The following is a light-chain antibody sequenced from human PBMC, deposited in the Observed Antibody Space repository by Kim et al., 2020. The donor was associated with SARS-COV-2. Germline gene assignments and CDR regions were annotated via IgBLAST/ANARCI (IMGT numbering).Light chain of an antibody. V-gene: IGKV1-5*01. CDR3: QQYDSREFT. CDR2: EAS. Sequence: SASVRDRVTITCRASQSISSWLVWYQQKSGTGPKVLSYEASVLESGVPSRFSARGAGTEFTLTISTLQPDDSATDYCQQYDSREFTCGQGTKLEI. CDR1: QSISSW. J-gene: IGKJ2*01.